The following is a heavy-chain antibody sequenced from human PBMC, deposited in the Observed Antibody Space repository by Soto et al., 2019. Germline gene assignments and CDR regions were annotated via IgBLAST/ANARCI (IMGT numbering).Heavy chain of an antibody. CDR3: ARVTWATVSGSCDY. J-gene: IGHJ4*02. Sequence: QVQLVESGGGVVQPGRSLRLSCAASGFTFSSYAMHWVRQAPGKGLEWVAVISYDGSNKYYADSVKGRFTISRDNSKNTLYLQMNSLSAEDTAAYYCARVTWATVSGSCDYGGKETLVTVSS. CDR2: ISYDGSNK. CDR1: GFTFSSYA. D-gene: IGHD3-10*01. V-gene: IGHV3-30-3*01.